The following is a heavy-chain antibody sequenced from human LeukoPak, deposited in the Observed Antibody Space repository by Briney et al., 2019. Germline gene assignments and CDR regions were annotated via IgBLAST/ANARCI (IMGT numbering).Heavy chain of an antibody. J-gene: IGHJ4*02. CDR1: GGSITSTLYY. D-gene: IGHD3-16*01. CDR3: ARADDYLWGTYYFDY. V-gene: IGHV4-39*07. CDR2: VSYSRTT. Sequence: SETLSLTCTVSGGSITSTLYYWGWFRQPPGKGLEWIASVSYSRTTYYNPSLESRVTVSIDRSKNQFSLKLTSVTAADTAVYYCARADDYLWGTYYFDYWGQGTLVTVSS.